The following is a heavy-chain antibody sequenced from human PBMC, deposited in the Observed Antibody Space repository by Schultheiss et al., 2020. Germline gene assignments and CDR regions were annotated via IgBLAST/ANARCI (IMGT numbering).Heavy chain of an antibody. CDR3: SRAIYGGNSLYFDY. CDR2: IWYDGSNK. D-gene: IGHD4-23*01. V-gene: IGHV3-33*01. Sequence: GGSLRLSCAASGFTFSSYGMHWVRQAPGKGLEWVAVIWYDGSNKYYADSVKGRFTISRDNSKNTLYLQMGSLRAEDMAVYYCSRAIYGGNSLYFDYWGQGTLVTVSS. J-gene: IGHJ4*02. CDR1: GFTFSSYG.